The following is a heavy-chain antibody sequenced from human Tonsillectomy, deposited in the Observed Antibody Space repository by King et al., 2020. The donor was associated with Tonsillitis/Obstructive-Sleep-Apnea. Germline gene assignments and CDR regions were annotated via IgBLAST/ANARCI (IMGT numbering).Heavy chain of an antibody. V-gene: IGHV3-15*01. D-gene: IGHD3-16*02. Sequence: VQLVESGGGLVKPGGSLRLSCAASGFTFSNAWMSWVRQAPGKGLEWVGRIKSKTDGGTTDYAAPVKGRFTISRDDSKNTLYLQMNSLKTEDTAVYYCTTDRRIRITFGGVIVIQGFDYWGQGTLVTVSS. CDR2: IKSKTDGGTT. J-gene: IGHJ4*02. CDR3: TTDRRIRITFGGVIVIQGFDY. CDR1: GFTFSNAW.